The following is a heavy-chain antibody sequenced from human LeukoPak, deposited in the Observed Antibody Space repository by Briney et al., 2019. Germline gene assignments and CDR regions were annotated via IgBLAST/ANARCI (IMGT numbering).Heavy chain of an antibody. V-gene: IGHV4-30-4*01. CDR2: IYYSGST. CDR1: GGSISSGDYY. D-gene: IGHD6-13*01. J-gene: IGHJ4*02. CDR3: ARESAAAGDFDY. Sequence: SETLSLTCTVSGGSISSGDYYWSWIRQPPGKGLEWIGYIYYSGSTYYNPSLKSRVTISVDTSKNQFSLKLSSVTAADTAVYYCARESAAAGDFDYWGQGTLVTVSS.